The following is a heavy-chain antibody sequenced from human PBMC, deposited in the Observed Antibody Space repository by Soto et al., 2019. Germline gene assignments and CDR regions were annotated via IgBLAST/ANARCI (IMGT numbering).Heavy chain of an antibody. V-gene: IGHV3-21*04. J-gene: IGHJ6*02. Sequence: GGSLRLSCAASGFTFSSYSMNWVRQAPGKGLEWVSSISSSSSYIYYADSVKGRFTISRDNAKNSLYLQMNSLRAEDTAVYYCAKPLATMVRNYYGMDVWGQGTTVTVSS. D-gene: IGHD3-10*01. CDR1: GFTFSSYS. CDR3: AKPLATMVRNYYGMDV. CDR2: ISSSSSYI.